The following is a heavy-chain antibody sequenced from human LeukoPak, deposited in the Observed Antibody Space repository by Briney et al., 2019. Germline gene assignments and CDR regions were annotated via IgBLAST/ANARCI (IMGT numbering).Heavy chain of an antibody. CDR3: ARVGYSSSWYLSNYYYMDV. CDR2: IIPIFGTA. J-gene: IGHJ6*03. V-gene: IGHV1-69*06. CDR1: GGTFSSYA. D-gene: IGHD6-13*01. Sequence: ASVKVSCKASGGTFSSYAISWVRQAPGQGLEWMGGIIPIFGTANYAQKFQGRVTITADKSTSTAYMELSSLRSEDTAVYYCARVGYSSSWYLSNYYYMDVWGKGTTVTVSS.